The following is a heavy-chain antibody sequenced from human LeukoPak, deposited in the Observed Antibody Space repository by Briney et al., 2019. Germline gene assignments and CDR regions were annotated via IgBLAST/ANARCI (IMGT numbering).Heavy chain of an antibody. D-gene: IGHD5-12*01. J-gene: IGHJ4*02. V-gene: IGHV3-74*01. Sequence: GGSLRLSCAASGFTFSSYWMHWVRQAPGKGLVWVSRINSDGSSTSYADSVKGRFTISRDNNKNSLYLQMNSLRTDDTALYYCAKEMLGTRWITYDSWGQGTLVTVSS. CDR3: AKEMLGTRWITYDS. CDR2: INSDGSST. CDR1: GFTFSSYW.